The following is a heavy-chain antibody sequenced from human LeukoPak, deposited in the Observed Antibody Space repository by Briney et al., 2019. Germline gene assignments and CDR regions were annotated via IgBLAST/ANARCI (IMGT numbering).Heavy chain of an antibody. V-gene: IGHV3-30-3*01. CDR1: GFTFSDYY. CDR3: ARDQRGDYEEGYFDY. D-gene: IGHD4-17*01. CDR2: ISYNGSNK. Sequence: GGSLRLSCAASGFTFSDYYMTWIRQAPGKGLEWVAVISYNGSNKYYADSVKGRFTISRDNSKNTLYLQMNSLRAEDTAVYYCARDQRGDYEEGYFDYWGQGTLVTVSS. J-gene: IGHJ4*02.